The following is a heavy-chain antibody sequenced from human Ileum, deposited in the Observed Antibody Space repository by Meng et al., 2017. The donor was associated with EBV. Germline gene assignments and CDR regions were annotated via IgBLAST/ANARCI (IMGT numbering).Heavy chain of an antibody. CDR2: ICYTDYT. V-gene: IGHV4-39*01. Sequence: RRLQESGRGLVKPSETLSLTCSVSGGSISSSNYCWGWIRQPPGKGLEWIQSICYTDYTYYNPSLKSRVTISADKSKNQFSLRLNSLTAADTAVYYCAMGPDYAKTGYWGQGTLVTVSS. CDR1: GGSISSSNYC. D-gene: IGHD4-17*01. J-gene: IGHJ4*02. CDR3: AMGPDYAKTGY.